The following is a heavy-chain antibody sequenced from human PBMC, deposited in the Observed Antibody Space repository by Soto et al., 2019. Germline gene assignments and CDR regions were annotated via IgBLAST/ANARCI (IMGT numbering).Heavy chain of an antibody. J-gene: IGHJ4*02. D-gene: IGHD2-2*01. Sequence: GASVQVSCKASGYTFTSYGIIWVRQAPGQGLEWMGWISAYNGNTNYAQKLQGRVTMTTDTSTSTAYMELRSLRSDDTAVYYCARVGDCSSTSCHLRGTFDYWGQGTLVTVSS. CDR3: ARVGDCSSTSCHLRGTFDY. CDR2: ISAYNGNT. V-gene: IGHV1-18*01. CDR1: GYTFTSYG.